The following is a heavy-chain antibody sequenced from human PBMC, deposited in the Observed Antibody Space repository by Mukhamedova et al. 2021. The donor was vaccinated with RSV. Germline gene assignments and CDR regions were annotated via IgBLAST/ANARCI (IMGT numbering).Heavy chain of an antibody. CDR3: AFSGSDFKY. Sequence: WIGEIAHSGSTNYNPSLKSRVTMSVDMSKNQFSLKLSSVTAEDTAVYYSAFSGSDFKYWGTGTLVTVS. CDR2: IAHSGST. D-gene: IGHD6-25*01. V-gene: IGHV4-34*01. J-gene: IGHJ4*02.